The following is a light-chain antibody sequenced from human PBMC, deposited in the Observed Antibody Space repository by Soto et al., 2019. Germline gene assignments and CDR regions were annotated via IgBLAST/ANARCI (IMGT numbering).Light chain of an antibody. CDR2: WAS. J-gene: IGKJ4*01. V-gene: IGKV4-1*01. Sequence: DIVMTQSPDSLAVSLGERSTINCNSSQSVFYSSNNRNYLAWYQQRLGQPPKLIFYWASTRESGVPDRFSGSGSGTDFTLTISSLQAEDVAVYYCQQYYSAPLTFGGGTKVDIK. CDR1: QSVFYSSNNRNY. CDR3: QQYYSAPLT.